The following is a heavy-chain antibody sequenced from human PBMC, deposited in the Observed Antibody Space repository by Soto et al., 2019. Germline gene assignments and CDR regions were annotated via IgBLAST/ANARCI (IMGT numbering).Heavy chain of an antibody. CDR3: ARAIAVAAYYYGMDV. V-gene: IGHV1-69*04. D-gene: IGHD6-19*01. J-gene: IGHJ6*02. CDR1: GYTFTSYG. Sequence: SVKVSCKASGYTFTSYGISWVRQAPGQGLEWMGRIIPILGIANYAQKFQGRVTITADKSTSTAYMELSSLRSEDTAVYYCARAIAVAAYYYGMDVWGQGTTVTVSS. CDR2: IIPILGIA.